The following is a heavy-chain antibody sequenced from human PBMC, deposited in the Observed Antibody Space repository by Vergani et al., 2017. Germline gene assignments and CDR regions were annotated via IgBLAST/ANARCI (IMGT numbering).Heavy chain of an antibody. CDR3: ASGKYYSDGTSHFRGRYFDV. Sequence: QMQLQESGPGLVKASETLSLTCTVSGDSIISRSYYWGWIRQPPGKGLEWIGSIYNSGNGDSSSSLKSRVTISADTSKNQFSLRLTSVTAADTAVYYCASGKYYSDGTSHFRGRYFDVWAGGTLVTVPS. J-gene: IGHJ2*01. D-gene: IGHD3-16*01. V-gene: IGHV4-39*01. CDR1: GDSIISRSYY. CDR2: IYNSGNG.